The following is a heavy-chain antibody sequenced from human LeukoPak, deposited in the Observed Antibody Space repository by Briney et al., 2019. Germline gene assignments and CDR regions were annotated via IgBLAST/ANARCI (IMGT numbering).Heavy chain of an antibody. J-gene: IGHJ3*02. D-gene: IGHD3-3*01. Sequence: GESLKISCKGSGYRFTSYWIGWVRQMPGKGLEWMGLIYPGDSDTRYRPSFQGQVRISADKSTSTAYLQWSSLKASDTAMYYCARLSGVVIMGEDAFDIWGQGTMVTVSS. CDR2: IYPGDSDT. CDR3: ARLSGVVIMGEDAFDI. V-gene: IGHV5-51*01. CDR1: GYRFTSYW.